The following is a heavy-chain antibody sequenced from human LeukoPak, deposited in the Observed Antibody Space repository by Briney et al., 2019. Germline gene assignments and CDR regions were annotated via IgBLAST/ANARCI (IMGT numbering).Heavy chain of an antibody. J-gene: IGHJ5*02. CDR1: GGSISTGSSY. CDR2: IYTSGNT. V-gene: IGHV4-61*02. D-gene: IGHD2/OR15-2a*01. Sequence: SETPSLTCTVSGGSISTGSSYWSWIRQPAGKGLEWSGRIYTSGNTNYKPSLQSRVTISVDTAKNQFSLKLSSVTAADTAVYYCTRGDNTWGQGTLVTVSS. CDR3: TRGDNT.